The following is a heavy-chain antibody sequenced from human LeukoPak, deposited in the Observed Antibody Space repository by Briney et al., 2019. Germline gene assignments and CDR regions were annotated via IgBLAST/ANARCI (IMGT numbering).Heavy chain of an antibody. V-gene: IGHV3-74*01. CDR3: ARGRITMVQGVIITSYYFDY. Sequence: SGGSLRLSCAASGFTFSSYWMHWVRQAPGKGLVWVSRINSDGSSTIYADSVKGRSTISRDNAKNTLYLQMNSLRAEDTAVYYCARGRITMVQGVIITSYYFDYWGQGTLVTVSS. CDR1: GFTFSSYW. D-gene: IGHD3-10*01. J-gene: IGHJ4*02. CDR2: INSDGSST.